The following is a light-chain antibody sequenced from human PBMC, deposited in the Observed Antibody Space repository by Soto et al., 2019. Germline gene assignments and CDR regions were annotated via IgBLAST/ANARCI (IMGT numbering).Light chain of an antibody. Sequence: DVVMTQSPLSLPVTLGQPASISCRSSQSLVYSDGNTYLNWYQQKPGQAPRLLIYDISSRATGIPDRFSGSVSGTDFTLTITRLEPEDFAVFYCQQYGSSGIIFGQGTRLEIK. CDR2: DIS. CDR3: QQYGSSGII. V-gene: IGKV2-30*01. CDR1: QSLVYSDGNTY. J-gene: IGKJ5*01.